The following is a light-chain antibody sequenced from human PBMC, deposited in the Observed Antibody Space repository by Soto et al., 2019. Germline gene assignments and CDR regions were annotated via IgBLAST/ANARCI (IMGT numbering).Light chain of an antibody. CDR3: QQYGSSPLT. J-gene: IGKJ4*01. CDR2: DTS. V-gene: IGKV3-20*01. Sequence: EIVLTQSPGTLSLSVGERVTLSCRASQSVSSYLAWYQQTPGQAPRLLIYDTSNRATGTPDRFSGSGSGTDFTLTISRPEPEDFTVYYCQQYGSSPLTFGGGTTVELK. CDR1: QSVSSY.